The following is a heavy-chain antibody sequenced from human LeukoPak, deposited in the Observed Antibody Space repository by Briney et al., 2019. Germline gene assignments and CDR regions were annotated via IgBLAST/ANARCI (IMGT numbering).Heavy chain of an antibody. CDR2: IRYDGSNK. Sequence: GGSLRLSCAASGFTFSSYGMHWVRQAPGKGLELVAFIRYDGSNKYYADSVKGRFTISRDNSKNTLYLQMNSLRAEDTAVYYCAKGSITVFGVVSYWGQGTLVTVSS. V-gene: IGHV3-30*02. J-gene: IGHJ4*02. CDR1: GFTFSSYG. CDR3: AKGSITVFGVVSY. D-gene: IGHD3-3*01.